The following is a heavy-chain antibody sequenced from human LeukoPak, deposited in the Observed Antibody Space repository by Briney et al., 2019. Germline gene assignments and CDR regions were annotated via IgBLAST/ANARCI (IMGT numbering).Heavy chain of an antibody. Sequence: GGSLRLSCAASGFTFSSYGMHWVRQAPGKGLEWVAFIRYDGSNKYYADSVKGRSTISRDNSKNTLYLQMNSLRAEDTAVYYCAKDRSRGWLPTHFDYWGQGTLVTVSS. D-gene: IGHD5-24*01. CDR1: GFTFSSYG. J-gene: IGHJ4*02. V-gene: IGHV3-30*02. CDR2: IRYDGSNK. CDR3: AKDRSRGWLPTHFDY.